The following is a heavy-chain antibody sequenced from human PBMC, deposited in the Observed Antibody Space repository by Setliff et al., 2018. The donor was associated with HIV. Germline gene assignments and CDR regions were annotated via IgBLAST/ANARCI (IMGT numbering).Heavy chain of an antibody. J-gene: IGHJ5*02. Sequence: PSETLSLTCAVYGGSFSGSYWSWIRQPPGKGLEWIGELNYDGVTNHNPSLRSRVTISVDTSRKQWSLRLNSVTAADTAVYYCARDLPELTGRSFDPWGQGIQVTVSS. V-gene: IGHV4-34*01. CDR2: LNYDGVT. CDR3: ARDLPELTGRSFDP. D-gene: IGHD7-27*01. CDR1: GGSFSGSY.